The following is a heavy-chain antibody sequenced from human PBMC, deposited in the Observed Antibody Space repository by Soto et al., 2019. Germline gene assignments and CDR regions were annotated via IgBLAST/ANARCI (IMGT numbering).Heavy chain of an antibody. CDR2: IYPGDSNT. CDR1: GYSFTNYW. CDR3: ARRGGSYGDY. J-gene: IGHJ4*02. Sequence: GESLKISCKGSGYSFTNYWIGWVRQMPGKGLEWLGIIYPGDSNTRYSPPSLEGQVTISADKSISTAYLQWSSLKASDTAMYYCARRGGSYGDYWGQGTLVTVSS. D-gene: IGHD1-26*01. V-gene: IGHV5-51*03.